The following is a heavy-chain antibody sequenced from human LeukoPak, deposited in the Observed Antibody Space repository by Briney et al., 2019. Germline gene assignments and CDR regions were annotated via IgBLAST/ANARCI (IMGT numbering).Heavy chain of an antibody. V-gene: IGHV3-7*01. CDR3: ASFTYYYDSSGYY. J-gene: IGHJ4*02. D-gene: IGHD3-22*01. CDR1: GFTFSNAW. CDR2: IKQDGSEK. Sequence: GGSLRLSCAASGFTFSNAWMSWVRQAPGKGLEWVANIKQDGSEKYYVDSVKGRFTISRDNAKNSLYLQMNSLRAEDTAVYYCASFTYYYDSSGYYWGQGTLVTVFS.